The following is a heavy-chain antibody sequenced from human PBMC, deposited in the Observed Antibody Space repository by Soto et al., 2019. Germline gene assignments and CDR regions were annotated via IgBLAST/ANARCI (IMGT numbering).Heavy chain of an antibody. CDR2: ISYDGSNK. CDR3: ARAPIEYSSSSRHDYYYYGMDV. D-gene: IGHD6-6*01. CDR1: GFTFSSYA. J-gene: IGHJ6*02. V-gene: IGHV3-30-3*01. Sequence: GGSLRLSCAASGFTFSSYAMHWVRQAPGKGLEWVAVISYDGSNKYYADSVKGRFTISRDNSKNTLYLQMNSLRAEDTAVYYCARAPIEYSSSSRHDYYYYGMDVWGQGTTGTVSS.